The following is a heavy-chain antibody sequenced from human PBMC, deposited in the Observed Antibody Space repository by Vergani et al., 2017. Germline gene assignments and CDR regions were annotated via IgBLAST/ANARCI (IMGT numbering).Heavy chain of an antibody. CDR1: GFTFSSYA. D-gene: IGHD6-13*01. Sequence: QVQLVESGGGVVQPGRSLRLSCAASGFTFSSYAMHWVRQAPGKGLEWVAVISYDGSNKYYADSVKGRFTISRDNSKNTLYLQMNSLRAEDTAVYYCAKDSSSWSSEVYYYYGMDVWGQGTTVTVSS. J-gene: IGHJ6*02. CDR3: AKDSSSWSSEVYYYYGMDV. CDR2: ISYDGSNK. V-gene: IGHV3-30*04.